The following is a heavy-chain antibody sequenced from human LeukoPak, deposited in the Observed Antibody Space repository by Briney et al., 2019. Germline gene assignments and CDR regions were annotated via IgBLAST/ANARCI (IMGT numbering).Heavy chain of an antibody. J-gene: IGHJ6*02. CDR1: GGTFSSYA. D-gene: IGHD5-24*01. CDR2: IIPIFGTA. V-gene: IGHV1-69*13. CDR3: ARGSGMATILYYGMDV. Sequence: SVKVSCKASGGTFSSYAISWVRQAPGQGLEWMGGIIPIFGTANYAQKFQGRVTITADEPTSTAYMELSSLRSEDTAVYYCARGSGMATILYYGMDVWGQGTTVTVSS.